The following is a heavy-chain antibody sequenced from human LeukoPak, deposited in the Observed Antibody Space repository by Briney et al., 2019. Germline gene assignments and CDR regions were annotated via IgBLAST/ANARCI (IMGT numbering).Heavy chain of an antibody. J-gene: IGHJ5*02. D-gene: IGHD3-10*01. CDR1: GGSISSSSYF. V-gene: IGHV4-39*01. Sequence: SETLSLTCTVSGGSISSSSYFWGWIRQPPGKGLEWIGSIYYSGSTYYNPSLKSRVTISVDTSKNQFSLKLSSVTAADTAVYYCARTLVRGVGPSPFDPWGQGTLVTVSS. CDR2: IYYSGST. CDR3: ARTLVRGVGPSPFDP.